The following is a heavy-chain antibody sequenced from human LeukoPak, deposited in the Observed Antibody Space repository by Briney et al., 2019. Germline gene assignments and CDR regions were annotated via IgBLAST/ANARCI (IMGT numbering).Heavy chain of an antibody. Sequence: GGSLRLSCAASGFTFSSYWMRWVRQAPGKGLVWVSRINSDGSSTSYADSVKGRFTISRDNAKNTLYLQVNSLRAEDTAVYYCARGPRYCSGGSCYCFYWGQGTLVTVSS. V-gene: IGHV3-74*01. CDR1: GFTFSSYW. J-gene: IGHJ4*02. CDR3: ARGPRYCSGGSCYCFY. CDR2: INSDGSST. D-gene: IGHD2-15*01.